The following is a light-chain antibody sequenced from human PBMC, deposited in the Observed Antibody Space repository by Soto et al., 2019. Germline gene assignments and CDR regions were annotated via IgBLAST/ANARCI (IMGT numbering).Light chain of an antibody. CDR2: DAS. CDR1: QSVSNNY. J-gene: IGKJ1*01. Sequence: EIVLTQSPGTLSLSPGERATLSFRASQSVSNNYLAWYQQKPGQAPRLLIYDASNRATGIPARFSGSGSGTDFTLTISSLEPEDFGVYYCQQRSNWPWTFGQGTKVDIK. CDR3: QQRSNWPWT. V-gene: IGKV3-11*01.